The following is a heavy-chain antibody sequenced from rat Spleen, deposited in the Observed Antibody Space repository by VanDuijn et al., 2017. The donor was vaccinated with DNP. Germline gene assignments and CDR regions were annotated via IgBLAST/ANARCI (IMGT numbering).Heavy chain of an antibody. J-gene: IGHJ3*01. CDR3: ARRSGYGNWFAY. CDR2: IAPGSGGT. Sequence: QVQLQQSGAELAKPGSSVKISCKASGYTFTSYAMHWIKQTTGQALEWTGYIAPGSGGTKYNEKFKGRATLTVDKSSSTAYMQLSSLTPVDTAVYYCARRSGYGNWFAYWGHGTLV. V-gene: IGHV1-57*01. D-gene: IGHD4-3*01. CDR1: GYTFTSYA.